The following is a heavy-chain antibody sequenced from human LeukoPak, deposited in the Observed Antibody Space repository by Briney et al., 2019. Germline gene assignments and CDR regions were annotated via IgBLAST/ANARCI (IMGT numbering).Heavy chain of an antibody. CDR2: INPNSGGT. CDR3: AREYCSSTSCSGSFDY. V-gene: IGHV1-2*02. CDR1: GYTFTGYY. Sequence: ASVKVSFKASGYTFTGYYMHWVRQAPGQGLEWMGWINPNSGGTNYAQKFQGRVTMTRDTSISTAYMELSRLRSDDTAVYYCAREYCSSTSCSGSFDYWGQGTLVTVSS. D-gene: IGHD2-2*01. J-gene: IGHJ4*02.